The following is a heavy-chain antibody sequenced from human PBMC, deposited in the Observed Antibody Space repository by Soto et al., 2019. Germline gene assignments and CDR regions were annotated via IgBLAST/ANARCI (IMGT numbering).Heavy chain of an antibody. Sequence: SETLSLTCTVSGASLSSYDYYWSWVRQVPGKGLEWLGYIYHSGFTYYNPSLKSRIKISIDTSQNLFSLSLTSVTAADTAVYYCARDRGRDYYVFGGPFDIWGQGTLVTVSS. CDR3: ARDRGRDYYVFGGPFDI. CDR1: GASLSSYDYY. J-gene: IGHJ4*02. D-gene: IGHD3-10*02. CDR2: IYHSGFT. V-gene: IGHV4-31*03.